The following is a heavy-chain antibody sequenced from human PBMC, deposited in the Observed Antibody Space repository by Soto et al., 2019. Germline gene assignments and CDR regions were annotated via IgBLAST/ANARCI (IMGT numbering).Heavy chain of an antibody. CDR1: GFTFSSYA. CDR2: ISYDGSNK. V-gene: IGHV3-30-3*01. D-gene: IGHD6-6*01. J-gene: IGHJ6*02. Sequence: QVQLVESGGGVVQPGRSLRLSCAASGFTFSSYAMHWVRQAPGKGLEWVAVISYDGSNKYYADSVKDRFTISRDNSKNTLYLQMNSLRAEDTAVYYCARDYSSSSHYYYGMDVWGQGTTVTVSS. CDR3: ARDYSSSSHYYYGMDV.